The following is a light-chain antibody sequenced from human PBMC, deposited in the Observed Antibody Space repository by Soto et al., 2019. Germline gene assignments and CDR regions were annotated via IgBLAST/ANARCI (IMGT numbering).Light chain of an antibody. CDR3: ATWDGSQKIYV. CDR2: GNN. V-gene: IGLV1-44*01. J-gene: IGLJ1*01. CDR1: SSNIGRNT. Sequence: QSVLTQPPSASGTPGQTVTISCSGTSSNIGRNTVNWFLQLPATAPNLLIYGNNQRPSGVPDRFSGSKSGNSASLAISGLQTEDEADYYCATWDGSQKIYVIGTGTKVTVL.